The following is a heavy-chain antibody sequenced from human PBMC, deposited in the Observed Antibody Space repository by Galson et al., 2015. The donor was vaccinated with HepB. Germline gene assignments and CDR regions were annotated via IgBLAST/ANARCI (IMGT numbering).Heavy chain of an antibody. CDR3: ARGKQPSAI. V-gene: IGHV3-23*01. CDR1: GFTFSNYA. D-gene: IGHD3-16*01. J-gene: IGHJ4*02. CDR2: ISATGDTT. Sequence: SLRLSCAASGFTFSNYAMNWVRQPPGKGLEWVSSISATGDTTYYAASVKGRFTISRDNSKNTLYLQMNSLRAEDTAVYYCARGKQPSAIWGQGTLVTVSS.